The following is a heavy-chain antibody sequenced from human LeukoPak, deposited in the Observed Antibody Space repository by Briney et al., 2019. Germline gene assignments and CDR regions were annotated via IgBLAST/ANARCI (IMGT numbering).Heavy chain of an antibody. CDR3: ARWSGNSYYYYGMDV. J-gene: IGHJ6*02. CDR2: ISYDGSNK. Sequence: PGGSLRLSCAASGFTFSSYAMHWVRQAPGKGLEWVAVISYDGSNKYYADSVKGRFTISRDNSKNTLYLQMNSLRAEDTAVYYCARWSGNSYYYYGMDVWGQGTTVTVSS. V-gene: IGHV3-30*04. CDR1: GFTFSSYA. D-gene: IGHD4-23*01.